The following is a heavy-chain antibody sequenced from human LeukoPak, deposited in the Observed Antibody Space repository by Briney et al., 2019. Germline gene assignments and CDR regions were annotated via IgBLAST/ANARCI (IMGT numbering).Heavy chain of an antibody. CDR3: ARGTRSKYSSSSHYYYYYYMDV. V-gene: IGHV1-69*13. CDR2: IIPTFGTA. J-gene: IGHJ6*03. Sequence: GASVKVSCKASGGTFSSYAISWVRQAPGQGLEWMGGIIPTFGTANYAQKFQGRVTITADESTSTAYMELSSLRSEDTAVYYCARGTRSKYSSSSHYYYYYYMDVWGKGTTVTVSS. CDR1: GGTFSSYA. D-gene: IGHD6-6*01.